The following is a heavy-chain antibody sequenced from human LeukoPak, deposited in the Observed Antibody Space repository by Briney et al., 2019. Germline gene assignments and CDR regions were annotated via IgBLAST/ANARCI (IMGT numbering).Heavy chain of an antibody. J-gene: IGHJ6*02. CDR3: ARGTIFGVVIIADYGMDV. V-gene: IGHV3-21*01. D-gene: IGHD3-3*01. Sequence: GGSLRLSCAGSGFSFSTYSMNWVRQAPGKGLEWVSSISSSSGYIYYADSVKGRFTISTDNAKNSLYLQMNSLRAEDTAVYYCARGTIFGVVIIADYGMDVWGQGPTVTVSS. CDR2: ISSSSGYI. CDR1: GFSFSTYS.